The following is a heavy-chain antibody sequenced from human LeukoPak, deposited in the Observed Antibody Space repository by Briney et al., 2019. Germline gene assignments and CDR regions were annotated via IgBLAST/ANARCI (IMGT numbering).Heavy chain of an antibody. Sequence: GRSLRLSCGASGFTFSSYGMHWVRQAPGKGLEWVAVISSDGSNKYYADSVKGRFTISRDNSKITLYLQMNSLRAEDTAVYYCAKDPKAMAGNNYYGMDAWGQGTTVTVSS. CDR1: GFTFSSYG. V-gene: IGHV3-30*18. CDR3: AKDPKAMAGNNYYGMDA. J-gene: IGHJ6*02. D-gene: IGHD6-19*01. CDR2: ISSDGSNK.